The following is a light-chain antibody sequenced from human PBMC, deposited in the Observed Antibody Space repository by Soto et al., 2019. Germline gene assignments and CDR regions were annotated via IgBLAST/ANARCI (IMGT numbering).Light chain of an antibody. CDR2: GAS. V-gene: IGKV3-11*01. CDR3: QQRSNWPPT. Sequence: EIVMTQSPATLSVSPGDRATLSCRASQSVTSNLAWYQQKPGQAPRLLIYGASTRATGIPARFSGSGSGTDFTLTISSLEPEDFAVYYCQQRSNWPPTFGPGTKVDIK. CDR1: QSVTSN. J-gene: IGKJ3*01.